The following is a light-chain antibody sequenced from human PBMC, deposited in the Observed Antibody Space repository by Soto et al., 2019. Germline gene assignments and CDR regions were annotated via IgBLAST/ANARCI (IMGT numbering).Light chain of an antibody. CDR2: DAS. V-gene: IGKV1-5*01. J-gene: IGKJ4*01. Sequence: QMTQSPSTLSASVGDRVIITCRASQDISGWLAWYQQKPGKAPKLLGFDASSLEDGVPSRFRGSGSGTEFTLTVSNLQSDDFATYYCQHYSTRSGVTFGGGTKVEI. CDR3: QHYSTRSGVT. CDR1: QDISGW.